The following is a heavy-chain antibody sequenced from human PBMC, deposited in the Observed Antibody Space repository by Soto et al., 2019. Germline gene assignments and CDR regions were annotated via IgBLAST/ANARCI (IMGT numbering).Heavy chain of an antibody. J-gene: IGHJ6*02. Sequence: SVKVSCKASGGTFSSYAISWVRQAPGQGLEWMGGIIPIFGTANYAQKFQGRVTITADESTSTAYMELSSLRSEDTAVYYCAGAVTTFRYYYYGMDVWGQGTTVTVSS. CDR2: IIPIFGTA. D-gene: IGHD4-17*01. CDR3: AGAVTTFRYYYYGMDV. CDR1: GGTFSSYA. V-gene: IGHV1-69*13.